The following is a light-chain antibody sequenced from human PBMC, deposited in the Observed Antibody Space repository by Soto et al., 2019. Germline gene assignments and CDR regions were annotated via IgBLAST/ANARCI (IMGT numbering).Light chain of an antibody. V-gene: IGKV3-11*01. CDR2: DAS. CDR3: QQRSNWPGT. CDR1: QSVSSY. Sequence: ESVLTQSPGTLSVSPGERATLSCRASQSVSSYLAWYQQKPGQAPRLLIYDASNRATGIPARFSGSGSGTDFTLTISSLEPEDFAVYYCQQRSNWPGTFGQGTKV. J-gene: IGKJ1*01.